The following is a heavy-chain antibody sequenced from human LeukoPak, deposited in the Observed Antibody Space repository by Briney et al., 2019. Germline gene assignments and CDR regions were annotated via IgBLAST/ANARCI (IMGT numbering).Heavy chain of an antibody. D-gene: IGHD5-24*01. CDR2: IYYSGST. Sequence: SETLSLTCTVSGGSISSYYWSWIRQPPGKGLEGIGYIYYSGSTNYNPSLKSRVTISVDTSKNQFSLKLSSVTAADTAVYYCARDPIHRDDYNADWGQGALVSVSS. CDR3: ARDPIHRDDYNAD. V-gene: IGHV4-59*01. CDR1: GGSISSYY. J-gene: IGHJ4*02.